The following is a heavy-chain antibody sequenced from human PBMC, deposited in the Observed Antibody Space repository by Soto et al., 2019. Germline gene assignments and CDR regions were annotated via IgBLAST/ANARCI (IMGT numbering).Heavy chain of an antibody. V-gene: IGHV4-34*01. J-gene: IGHJ3*02. CDR1: GWSFSGYY. D-gene: IGHD4-17*01. CDR3: ARGDYANAFDI. Sequence: SDTLSLTCAVYGWSFSGYYWTWIRQPPGTGLEWIGEINHSGSTNYHPSLKSRVTISVDTSKNQFSLKLTFVTAADTAVYYCARGDYANAFDIWGQGTMVT. CDR2: INHSGST.